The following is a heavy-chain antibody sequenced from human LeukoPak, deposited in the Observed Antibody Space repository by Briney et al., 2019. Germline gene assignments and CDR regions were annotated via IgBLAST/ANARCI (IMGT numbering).Heavy chain of an antibody. Sequence: PGGSLRLSCAASGFTFSSYAMSWVRQAPGKGLEWVSAISGSGGSTYYADSVKGRFTISRDNSKNTLYLQMNSLRAEDTAVYYCARDRAYYYDSSGYYPYFDYWGQGTLVTVSS. V-gene: IGHV3-23*01. D-gene: IGHD3-22*01. CDR1: GFTFSSYA. J-gene: IGHJ4*02. CDR3: ARDRAYYYDSSGYYPYFDY. CDR2: ISGSGGST.